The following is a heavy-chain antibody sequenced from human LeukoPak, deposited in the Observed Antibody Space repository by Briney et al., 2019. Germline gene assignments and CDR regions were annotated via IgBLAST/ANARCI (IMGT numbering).Heavy chain of an antibody. V-gene: IGHV3-66*01. D-gene: IGHD3-22*01. J-gene: IGHJ4*02. CDR3: AKDGPLSYYDSSGYDGDLYYFDY. CDR1: EFSVGSNY. CDR2: IYSGGST. Sequence: GGSLRLSCAASEFSVGSNYMTWVRQAPGKGLEWVSLIYSGGSTYYADSVKGRFTISRDNSKNTLYLQMNSLRAEDTAVYYCAKDGPLSYYDSSGYDGDLYYFDYWGQGTLVTVSS.